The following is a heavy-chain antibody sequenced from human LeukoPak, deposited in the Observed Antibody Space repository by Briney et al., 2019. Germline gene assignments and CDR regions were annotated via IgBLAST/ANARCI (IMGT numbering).Heavy chain of an antibody. D-gene: IGHD5-24*01. CDR3: ARQRHGADY. J-gene: IGHJ4*02. Sequence: GESLKISCKCSGYSFTSYGISWRRPMAGKGLEWMGRSGPNDSYTNYSPSFQGHVFISADKSISTASLQWSSLKASDTAMYYCARQRHGADYWGQGTLVTVSS. V-gene: IGHV5-10-1*01. CDR2: SGPNDSYT. CDR1: GYSFTSYG.